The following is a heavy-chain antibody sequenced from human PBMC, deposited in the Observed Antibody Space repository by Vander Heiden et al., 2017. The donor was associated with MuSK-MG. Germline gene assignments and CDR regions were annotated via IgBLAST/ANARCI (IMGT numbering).Heavy chain of an antibody. CDR2: IYSGGST. D-gene: IGHD4-17*01. CDR3: ARGGDDYGDDKLDY. CDR1: GFTVSSNY. V-gene: IGHV3-53*01. J-gene: IGHJ4*02. Sequence: EVPLVESGGGWIQPGGSLRLSCAASGFTVSSNYMSWVRQAPGKGLEWVSVIYSGGSTYYADAVKGRFTISRDNSKNTLYLQMNSMRAEDTAVYYCARGGDDYGDDKLDYWGQGTLVTVSS.